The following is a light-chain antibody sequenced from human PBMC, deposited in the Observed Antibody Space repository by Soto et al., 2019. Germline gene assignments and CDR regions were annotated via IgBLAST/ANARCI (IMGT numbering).Light chain of an antibody. CDR3: SSYTSSATPVV. V-gene: IGLV2-14*01. CDR1: SSDVGGYNY. J-gene: IGLJ2*01. Sequence: QSALTQPASVSGSPGQSITISCTGTSSDVGGYNYVSWYQQHPGKAPKLMIYEVSNRPSGVSNRFSGSTSGNTASLTIAGLQAEDEADYYCSSYTSSATPVVFGGGTKVTVL. CDR2: EVS.